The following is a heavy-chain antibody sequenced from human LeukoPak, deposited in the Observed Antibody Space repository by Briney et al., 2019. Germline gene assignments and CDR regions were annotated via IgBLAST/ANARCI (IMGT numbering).Heavy chain of an antibody. CDR2: IYTSGST. Sequence: SETLSLTCTVSGGSISSYYWSWIRQPAGKGLGWIGRIYTSGSTDYNPSLKSRATMSVDTSKNQFSLKLTSVTAADTAVYYCARGPPPDFDYWGQGTLVTVSS. CDR1: GGSISSYY. V-gene: IGHV4-4*07. J-gene: IGHJ4*02. CDR3: ARGPPPDFDY.